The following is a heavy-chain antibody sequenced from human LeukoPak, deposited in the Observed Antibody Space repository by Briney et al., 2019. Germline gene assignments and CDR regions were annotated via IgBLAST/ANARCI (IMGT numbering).Heavy chain of an antibody. CDR2: VGGTDGRT. CDR1: GFTFSTYN. V-gene: IGHV3-23*01. CDR3: AKDGSYYFDY. Sequence: GGSLRLSCAASGFTFSTYNMNWVRQAPGKGLEWVSAVGGTDGRTYYAAFVKGRFTISRDNSKSTLYLQMNSLRAEDTAVYYCAKDGSYYFDYWGQGTLVTVSS. J-gene: IGHJ4*02.